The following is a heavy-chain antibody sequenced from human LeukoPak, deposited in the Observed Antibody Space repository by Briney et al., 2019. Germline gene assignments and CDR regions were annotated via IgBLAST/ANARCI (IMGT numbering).Heavy chain of an antibody. Sequence: SETLSLTCTVSGGSISSYYWSWIRQPAGKGLEWIGRIYTSGSTNYNPSLKSRVTMSVDTSKNQFSLKLSSVTAADTAVYYCARGRDYHYDSSGPFDYWGQGTLVTVSS. CDR1: GGSISSYY. CDR3: ARGRDYHYDSSGPFDY. CDR2: IYTSGST. V-gene: IGHV4-4*07. D-gene: IGHD3-22*01. J-gene: IGHJ4*02.